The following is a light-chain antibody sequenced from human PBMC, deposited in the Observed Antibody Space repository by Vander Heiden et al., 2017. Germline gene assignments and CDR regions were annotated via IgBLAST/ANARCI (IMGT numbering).Light chain of an antibody. CDR2: DDT. V-gene: IGLV3-21*02. CDR3: QVWESSSDHEGV. J-gene: IGLJ3*02. Sequence: SYLLPQPPSLSVAPDQTPRLPCGGNNIGRKSVHWYQQKPGQAPVLVVYDDTDRPSGIPERFSGSNSGNTATLTISRVEAGDEADYYCQVWESSSDHEGVFGGGTKLTVL. CDR1: NIGRKS.